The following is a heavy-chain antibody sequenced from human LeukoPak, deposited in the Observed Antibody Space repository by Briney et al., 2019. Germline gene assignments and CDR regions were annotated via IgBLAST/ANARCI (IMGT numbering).Heavy chain of an antibody. Sequence: ASVKVSCKVSGYTLTELSMHWVRQAPGKGLEWMGGFDPEDGETIYAQKFQGRVTMTEDTSTDTAYMELSSLRSEDTAVYYCATGYRAPDAFDIWGQGTTVTVSS. V-gene: IGHV1-24*01. CDR1: GYTLTELS. J-gene: IGHJ3*02. CDR2: FDPEDGET. D-gene: IGHD5-12*01. CDR3: ATGYRAPDAFDI.